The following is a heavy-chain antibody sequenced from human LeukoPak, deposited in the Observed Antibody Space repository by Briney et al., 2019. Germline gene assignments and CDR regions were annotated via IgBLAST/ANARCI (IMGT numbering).Heavy chain of an antibody. J-gene: IGHJ4*02. D-gene: IGHD1-26*01. Sequence: GGSRRLSCAASGFTFSSYAMHWVRQAPGKGLEWVAVISYDGSNKYYADSVKGRFTISRDHSKNTLYLQMNSLRAEDTAVYYCAGRGSYYLDWGQGTLVTVSS. CDR2: ISYDGSNK. V-gene: IGHV3-30*04. CDR3: AGRGSYYLD. CDR1: GFTFSSYA.